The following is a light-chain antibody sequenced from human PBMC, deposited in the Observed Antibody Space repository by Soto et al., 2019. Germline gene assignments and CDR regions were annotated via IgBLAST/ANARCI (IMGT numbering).Light chain of an antibody. J-gene: IGLJ3*02. CDR1: SSDVGAYKY. V-gene: IGLV2-8*01. Sequence: SVLTQPPSASRSPGQSVTISCTGTSSDVGAYKYVSWYQQYPGKAPKLMIYEVTKRPSGVPDRFSGSKSGNTASLTVSGLQAEDEADYYCTSYVGNDIWVFGGGTKVTVL. CDR2: EVT. CDR3: TSYVGNDIWV.